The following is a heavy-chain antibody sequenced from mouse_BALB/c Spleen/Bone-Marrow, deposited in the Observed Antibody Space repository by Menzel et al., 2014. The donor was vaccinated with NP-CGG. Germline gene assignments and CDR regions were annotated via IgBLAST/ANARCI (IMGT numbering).Heavy chain of an antibody. CDR1: GYTFTSCW. J-gene: IGHJ2*01. CDR3: AKEEDFFDY. CDR2: ICPGTNST. V-gene: IGHV1-55*01. Sequence: QVQLQQSGAELVKPGTSVKMSCKASGYTFTSCWMHWVKRRPGQGLEWIGDICPGTNSTNYNEKFKTKATVTVDTSSSTAYMQLSSPTSEDSAVYYCAKEEDFFDYWGQGTTLTVSS.